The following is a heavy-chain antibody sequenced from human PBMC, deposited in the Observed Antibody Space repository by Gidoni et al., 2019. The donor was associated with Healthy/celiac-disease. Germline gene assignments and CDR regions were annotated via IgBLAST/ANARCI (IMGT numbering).Heavy chain of an antibody. CDR3: ARATYSSSLWGTYNYYGMDV. CDR1: GFTVSSNY. Sequence: EVQLVESGGGLIQPGGSLRLSCAASGFTVSSNYMSWVRQAPGKGLEWVSVIYSGGSTYYADSVKGRFTISRDNSKNTLYLQMNSLRAEDTAVYYCARATYSSSLWGTYNYYGMDVWGQGTTVTVSS. CDR2: IYSGGST. D-gene: IGHD6-6*01. V-gene: IGHV3-53*01. J-gene: IGHJ6*02.